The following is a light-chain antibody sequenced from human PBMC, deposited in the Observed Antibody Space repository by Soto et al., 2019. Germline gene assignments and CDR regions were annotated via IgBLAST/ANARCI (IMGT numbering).Light chain of an antibody. CDR1: QGISNY. J-gene: IGKJ5*01. V-gene: IGKV1-27*01. CDR3: QKYNSAPPNT. CDR2: AAS. Sequence: DIQMTQSPSSLSASVGDRVTITCRASQGISNYLAWYQQKPGKVPKLLIYAASTLQSGVPSRFSGSGSGTDSTLTISSLQPEDVATYYCQKYNSAPPNTFGQGTRLEIK.